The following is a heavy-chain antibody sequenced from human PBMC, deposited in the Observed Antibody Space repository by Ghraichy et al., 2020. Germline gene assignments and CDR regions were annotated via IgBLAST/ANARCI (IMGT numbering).Heavy chain of an antibody. J-gene: IGHJ4*02. CDR2: ISSSSSYI. Sequence: GGSLRLSCAASGFTFSSYSMNWVRQAPGKGLEWVSSISSSSSYIYYADSVKGRFTISRDNAKNSLYLQMNSLRAEDTAVYYCARDRGVQWLDGNSDYWGQGTLVTVSS. D-gene: IGHD6-19*01. CDR1: GFTFSSYS. CDR3: ARDRGVQWLDGNSDY. V-gene: IGHV3-21*01.